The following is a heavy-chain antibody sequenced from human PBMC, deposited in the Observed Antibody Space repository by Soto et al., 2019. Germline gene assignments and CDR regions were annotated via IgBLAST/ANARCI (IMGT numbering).Heavy chain of an antibody. CDR3: ARGRTRTVPYDY. Sequence: SETLSLTCAVYGGSFSGYYWSWIRQPPGKGLEWIGEINHSGSTNYNPSLKSRVTISVDTSKNQFSLKLSSVTAADTAVYYCARGRTRTVPYDYWGQGTLVTVSS. D-gene: IGHD1-7*01. CDR2: INHSGST. V-gene: IGHV4-34*01. J-gene: IGHJ4*02. CDR1: GGSFSGYY.